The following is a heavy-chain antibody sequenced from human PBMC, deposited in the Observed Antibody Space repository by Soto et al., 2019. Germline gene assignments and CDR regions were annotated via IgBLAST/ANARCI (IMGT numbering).Heavy chain of an antibody. CDR1: GFTFSDYY. CDR3: AMGGDYSEYYYYYGMDV. CDR2: ISSSSSYT. D-gene: IGHD1-26*01. Sequence: QVQLVESGGGLVKPGGSLRLSCAASGFTFSDYYMSWIRQAPGKGLEWVSYISSSSSYTNYADSVKGRFTISRDNAKNSLNLHMNGLRAEDTAVYYCAMGGDYSEYYYYYGMDVWGQGTTVTVSS. J-gene: IGHJ6*02. V-gene: IGHV3-11*06.